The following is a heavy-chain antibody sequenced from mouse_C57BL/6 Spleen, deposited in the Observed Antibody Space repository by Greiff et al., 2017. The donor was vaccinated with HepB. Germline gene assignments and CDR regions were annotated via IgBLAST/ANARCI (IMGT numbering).Heavy chain of an antibody. CDR3: ARRIYDGYYVVFDY. CDR2: INPNNGGT. Sequence: VQLQQSGPELVKPGASVKIPCKASGYTFTDYNMDWVKQSHGKSLEWIGDINPNNGGTIYNQKFKGKATLTVDKSSSTAYMALRSLTSEDTAVYYCARRIYDGYYVVFDYWGQGTTLTVSS. V-gene: IGHV1-18*01. CDR1: GYTFTDYN. J-gene: IGHJ2*01. D-gene: IGHD2-3*01.